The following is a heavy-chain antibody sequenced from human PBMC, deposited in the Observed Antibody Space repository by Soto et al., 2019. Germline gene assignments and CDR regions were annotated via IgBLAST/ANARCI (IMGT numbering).Heavy chain of an antibody. V-gene: IGHV2-5*02. CDR2: IYWDDDK. CDR1: GCSLSTSEVG. J-gene: IGHJ4*02. Sequence: SGPTLVNPTRTLTLTCTFSGCSLSTSEVGVGWIRQPPGKALEWLALIYWDDDKRYNPSLKSRLTITKDTSKNQAVLTMTNMDPVDTATYYCAHRRVVHITAYFDYWGQGTLVTVSS. D-gene: IGHD2-21*01. CDR3: AHRRVVHITAYFDY.